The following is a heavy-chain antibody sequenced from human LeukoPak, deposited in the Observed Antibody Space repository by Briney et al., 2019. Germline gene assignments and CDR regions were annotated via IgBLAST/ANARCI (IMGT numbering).Heavy chain of an antibody. D-gene: IGHD2-15*01. V-gene: IGHV4-34*01. CDR3: ARVRKDYYYYGMDV. CDR2: INHSGST. Sequence: PSETLSLTCAVYGGSFSGYYWSWIRQPPEKGLEWIGEINHSGSTNYNPSLKSRVTISVDTSKNQFSLKLSSVTAADTAVYYCARVRKDYYYYGMDVWGQGTTVTVSS. CDR1: GGSFSGYY. J-gene: IGHJ6*02.